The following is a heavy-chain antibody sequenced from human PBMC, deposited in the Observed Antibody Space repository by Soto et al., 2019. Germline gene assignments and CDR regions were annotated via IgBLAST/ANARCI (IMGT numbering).Heavy chain of an antibody. D-gene: IGHD3-10*02. CDR1: GFTFSSYS. CDR2: ISSSSSYI. Sequence: EVQLVESGGGLVKPGGSLRLSCAASGFTFSSYSMNWVRQAPGKGLEWVSSISSSSSYIYYADSVKGRFTISRDNAKNSLYLQMNSLRAEDTAVYYWARVLFGELHFPGYWGQGTLVTVSS. V-gene: IGHV3-21*01. CDR3: ARVLFGELHFPGY. J-gene: IGHJ4*02.